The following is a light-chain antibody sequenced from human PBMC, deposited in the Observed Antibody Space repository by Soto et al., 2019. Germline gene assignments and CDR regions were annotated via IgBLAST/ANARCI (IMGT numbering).Light chain of an antibody. CDR3: LQDYNYPLT. J-gene: IGKJ4*01. CDR1: QGIRND. Sequence: AIQMTQSPSSLSASVGDRVTITCRASQGIRNDLGWYQQKPGKAPKLLIYAASSLQSGVPSRFSGSGSGTDFTLSIGSLQPEDFATYYCLQDYNYPLTFGGGTKVEIK. V-gene: IGKV1-6*01. CDR2: AAS.